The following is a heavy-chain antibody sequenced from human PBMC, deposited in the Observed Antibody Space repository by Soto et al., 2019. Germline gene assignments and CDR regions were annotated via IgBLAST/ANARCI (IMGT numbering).Heavy chain of an antibody. CDR1: GFTFDDYA. D-gene: IGHD6-6*01. V-gene: IGHV3-9*01. CDR2: ISWNSGSI. Sequence: GGSLRLSCAASGFTFDDYAMHWVRQAPGKGLEWVSGISWNSGSIGYADSVKGRFTISRDNAKNSLYLQMNSLRAEDTALYYCAKVTAAHLTSPSYPDYWGQGTLVTVSS. J-gene: IGHJ4*02. CDR3: AKVTAAHLTSPSYPDY.